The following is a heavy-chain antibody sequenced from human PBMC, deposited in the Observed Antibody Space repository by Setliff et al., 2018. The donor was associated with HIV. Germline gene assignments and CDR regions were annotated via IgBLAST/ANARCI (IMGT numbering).Heavy chain of an antibody. D-gene: IGHD3-10*01. J-gene: IGHJ6*03. CDR3: ARALRGFHGSGSQFYYYLDV. Sequence: VKVSCKASGYIFTSYDVNWVRQAPGQGLEWMGWMDPNNGHTTYAQNFQGRVTITRDTSVGTAYMELSSLRSEDTAVYYCARALRGFHGSGSQFYYYLDVWGKGTTVTVSS. CDR2: MDPNNGHT. V-gene: IGHV1-8*03. CDR1: GYIFTSYD.